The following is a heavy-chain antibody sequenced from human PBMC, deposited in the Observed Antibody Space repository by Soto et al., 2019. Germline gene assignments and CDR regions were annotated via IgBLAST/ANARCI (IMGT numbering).Heavy chain of an antibody. CDR1: GGSFSGYY. V-gene: IGHV4-34*01. CDR2: INHSGST. CDR3: ARAPRSRVTTLLTGYYYYGMDV. D-gene: IGHD4-17*01. Sequence: SETLSLTCAVYGGSFSGYYWSWIRQPPGKGLEWIGEINHSGSTNYNPSLKSRVTMSVDTPKNQFSLKLSSVTAADTAVYYCARAPRSRVTTLLTGYYYYGMDVWGQGTTVTVSS. J-gene: IGHJ6*02.